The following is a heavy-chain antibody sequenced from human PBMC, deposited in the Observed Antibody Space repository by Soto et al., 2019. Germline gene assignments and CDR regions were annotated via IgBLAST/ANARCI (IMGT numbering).Heavy chain of an antibody. CDR2: IIPIFGAA. V-gene: IGHV1-69*01. D-gene: IGHD1-1*01. J-gene: IGHJ6*02. CDR3: TGGQTWDHWYYGMGV. Sequence: QVQLVQSGAEVKKPGSSVNVSCQASGGTFSSYAISWVRQAPGHGLEWMGGIIPIFGAANYAQKFQGSVTITADESTSRGCIALSSLRTDDTAVYYCTGGQTWDHWYYGMGVWGHGTTVTVSS. CDR1: GGTFSSYA.